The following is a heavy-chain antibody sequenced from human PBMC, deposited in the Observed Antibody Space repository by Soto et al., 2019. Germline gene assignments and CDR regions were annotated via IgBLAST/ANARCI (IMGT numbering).Heavy chain of an antibody. CDR2: ISYDGSNK. Sequence: GHLVESGGGVAQPGRSLRLSCAASGFTFSSYAMHWVLQTPGQGLEWVAVISYDGSNKYYADSVKGRFTISRDNSNDTVYLQMNSLRTEDTAVYFCARVLRIRGGRYYDGMDVCGQGTTVTVSS. J-gene: IGHJ6*02. CDR1: GFTFSSYA. V-gene: IGHV3-30-3*01. CDR3: ARVLRIRGGRYYDGMDV. D-gene: IGHD3-10*01.